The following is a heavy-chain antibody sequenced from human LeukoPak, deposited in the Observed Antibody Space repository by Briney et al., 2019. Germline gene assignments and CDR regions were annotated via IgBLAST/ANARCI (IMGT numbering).Heavy chain of an antibody. Sequence: ASVKVTCKVSGYTVTNYYMHWVRQAPGQGLEWMGMINPSISSRTYAQKFQGRVTVTSDTSTSTVYMEVSSLRSEDTAIYYCARSGMWFSTNDWGQGTLVTVSS. D-gene: IGHD2-21*01. V-gene: IGHV1-46*01. CDR2: INPSISSR. J-gene: IGHJ4*02. CDR1: GYTVTNYY. CDR3: ARSGMWFSTND.